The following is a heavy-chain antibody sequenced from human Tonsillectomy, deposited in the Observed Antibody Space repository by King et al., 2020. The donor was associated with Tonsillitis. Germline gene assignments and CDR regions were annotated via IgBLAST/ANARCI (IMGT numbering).Heavy chain of an antibody. CDR1: GYTFTSYY. Sequence: VQLVESGAEVKKPGASVKVSCKASGYTFTSYYMHWVRQAPGQGLEWMGIINPSGGSTSYAQKFQGRVTMTRDTSTSTVYMELSSLRSEDTAVYYCARWGCYYDSSCYYSGAFDYWGQGTLVTVSS. D-gene: IGHD3-22*01. V-gene: IGHV1-46*01. CDR3: ARWGCYYDSSCYYSGAFDY. J-gene: IGHJ4*02. CDR2: INPSGGST.